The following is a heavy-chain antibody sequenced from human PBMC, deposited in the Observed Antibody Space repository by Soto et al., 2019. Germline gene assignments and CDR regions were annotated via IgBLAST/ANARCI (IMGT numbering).Heavy chain of an antibody. CDR2: IYYSGST. CDR1: GGSISSSSYY. CDR3: ARIHQDMVRGVIIKVWFDP. J-gene: IGHJ5*02. V-gene: IGHV4-39*01. Sequence: QLQLQESGPGLVKPSETLSLTCTVSGGSISSSSYYWGWIRQPPGKGLEWIGSIYYSGSTYYNPSLESRVTISVDTSKNQFSLKLSSVTAADTAVYYCARIHQDMVRGVIIKVWFDPWGQGTLVTVCS. D-gene: IGHD3-10*01.